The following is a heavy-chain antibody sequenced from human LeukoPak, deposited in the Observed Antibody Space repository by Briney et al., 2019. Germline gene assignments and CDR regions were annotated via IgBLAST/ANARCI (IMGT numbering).Heavy chain of an antibody. CDR3: AREGRDSITIFF. J-gene: IGHJ4*02. CDR2: INPNSGGT. V-gene: IGHV1-2*02. Sequence: PAASVTVSCKASGYTFTGYYMHWVRQAPGQGLEWMGWINPNSGGTNYAQKFQGRVTMTRDTSISTAYMELSRLSSDDTAVYYCAREGRDSITIFFWGQGTLVTVSS. CDR1: GYTFTGYY. D-gene: IGHD3-9*01.